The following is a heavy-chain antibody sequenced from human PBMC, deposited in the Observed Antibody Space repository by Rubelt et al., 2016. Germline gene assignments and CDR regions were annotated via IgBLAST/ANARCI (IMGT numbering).Heavy chain of an antibody. J-gene: IGHJ4*02. Sequence: QVKSVQSGAEVKKPGASVKVSCKASGYTFTNYGISWVRQAPGQGLEWVGWISVYNGHTNYAQKLQGRVTMTTDTSTTTASMELKNLRSDDTAMYYCARRVTSGWHQNDCWGQGTRVTVSS. V-gene: IGHV1-18*01. CDR1: GYTFTNYG. D-gene: IGHD6-19*01. CDR2: ISVYNGHT. CDR3: ARRVTSGWHQNDC.